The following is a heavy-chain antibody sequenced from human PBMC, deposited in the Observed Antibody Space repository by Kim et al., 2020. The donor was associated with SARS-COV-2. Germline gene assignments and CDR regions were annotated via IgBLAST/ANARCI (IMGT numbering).Heavy chain of an antibody. Sequence: GGSLRLSCAASGFTFRTYTMNWVRQTPGKGLEWVSSITDTSSYKFYADSVKGRFTISRDNAQNSLYLQMNSLRAEDTALYYCAREGWASSAGAFDIWGQGTMVTVYS. D-gene: IGHD6-25*01. CDR1: GFTFRTYT. J-gene: IGHJ3*02. CDR3: AREGWASSAGAFDI. CDR2: ITDTSSYK. V-gene: IGHV3-21*01.